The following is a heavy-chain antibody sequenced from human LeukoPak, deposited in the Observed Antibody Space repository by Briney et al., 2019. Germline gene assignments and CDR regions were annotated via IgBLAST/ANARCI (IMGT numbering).Heavy chain of an antibody. CDR1: GYTFTGDY. Sequence: GASVKVSCKASGYTFTGDYIHWVRQAPGQGLEWMGWINPNSGGTHYPQKFHGRVTMTSDTSISTAYMELSRLSPDDTAVYYCARDLRGNSMFFDYWGQGTLVTVSS. V-gene: IGHV1-2*02. CDR3: ARDLRGNSMFFDY. CDR2: INPNSGGT. D-gene: IGHD4-23*01. J-gene: IGHJ4*02.